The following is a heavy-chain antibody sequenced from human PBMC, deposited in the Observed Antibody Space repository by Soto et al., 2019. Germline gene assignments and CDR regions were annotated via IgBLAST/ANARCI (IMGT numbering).Heavy chain of an antibody. CDR3: AKDSTVTTSLYFYYYGFDV. CDR1: GFTFNHYA. D-gene: IGHD4-17*01. J-gene: IGHJ6*02. CDR2: VSGRGGST. Sequence: GESLKISCTASGFTFNHYAMSWVRQAPGKGLEWVSAVSGRGGSTKYADSVKGRFIIPRDNSNSTLYLQMDSLRGEDTAVYYCAKDSTVTTSLYFYYYGFDVWGQGTTVTVSS. V-gene: IGHV3-23*01.